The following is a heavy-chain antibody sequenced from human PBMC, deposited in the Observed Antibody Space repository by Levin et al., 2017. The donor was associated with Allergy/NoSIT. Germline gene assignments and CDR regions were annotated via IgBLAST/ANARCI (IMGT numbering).Heavy chain of an antibody. D-gene: IGHD3-3*01. V-gene: IGHV3-33*01. CDR2: IWYDGSNK. Sequence: PGGSLRLSCAASGFTFSSYGMHWVRQAPGKGLEWVAVIWYDGSNKYYADSVKGRFTISRDNSKNTLYLQMNSLRAEDTAVYYCGRDHYDFWSGYSRPGKYYYMDVWGKGTTVTVSS. CDR3: GRDHYDFWSGYSRPGKYYYMDV. CDR1: GFTFSSYG. J-gene: IGHJ6*03.